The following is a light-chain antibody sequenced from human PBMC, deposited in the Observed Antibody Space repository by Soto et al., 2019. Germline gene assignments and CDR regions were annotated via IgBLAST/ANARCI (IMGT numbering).Light chain of an antibody. CDR3: QSYDSSLSVYV. V-gene: IGLV1-40*01. CDR1: SSNIGAGYD. Sequence: QSALTQPPSVSGAPGQRVTISCTGSSSNIGAGYDVHWYQQLPGTAPKLLIYGNSNRPSGVPDRFSGSKSGTSASLAITELQAEDEADYYCQSYDSSLSVYVFGTGTK. J-gene: IGLJ1*01. CDR2: GNS.